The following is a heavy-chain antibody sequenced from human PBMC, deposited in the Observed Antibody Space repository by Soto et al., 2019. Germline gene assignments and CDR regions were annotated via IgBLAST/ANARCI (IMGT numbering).Heavy chain of an antibody. CDR3: ARVADGGYALDR. CDR2: IHHSGST. CDR1: GGPINSRW. Sequence: QVQLQESGPGLVKPSGTLSLTCAASGGPINSRWWSWVRQPPGKGLQWIGEIHHSGSTNYNPSLKSRVTIFIDKSKNQFSLNLSSVTAADTAVYYCARVADGGYALDRWGQGTLVTVSS. D-gene: IGHD5-12*01. J-gene: IGHJ5*02. V-gene: IGHV4-4*02.